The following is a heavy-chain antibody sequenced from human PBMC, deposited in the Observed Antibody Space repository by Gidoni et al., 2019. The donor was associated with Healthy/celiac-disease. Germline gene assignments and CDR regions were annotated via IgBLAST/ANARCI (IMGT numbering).Heavy chain of an antibody. J-gene: IGHJ6*02. CDR2: ISYDGSTK. CDR1: GFIFSNYG. Sequence: QVQLVESGGGVVQPGRSLRLSCAARGFIFSNYGMHWVRQAPGEGLEWVEIISYDGSTKYYTDSVKGRFTISRDNSKNTLYLQMNSLRPEDTAVYYCAKDWRAMDVWGQGTTVTVSS. V-gene: IGHV3-30*18. CDR3: AKDWRAMDV.